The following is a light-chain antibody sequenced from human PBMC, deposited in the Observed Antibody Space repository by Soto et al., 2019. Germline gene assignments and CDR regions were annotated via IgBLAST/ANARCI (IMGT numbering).Light chain of an antibody. CDR1: QSVSSY. Sequence: EIVLTQSPATLSLSPGERSTLSFIASQSVSSYLAWYQQKPGQAPRLLISAATNRATGIPARFSGSGSRTDFTLTISSLEPEDFAVYYCQQRSNWPFTFGPGTEVDIK. J-gene: IGKJ3*01. CDR3: QQRSNWPFT. V-gene: IGKV3-11*01. CDR2: AAT.